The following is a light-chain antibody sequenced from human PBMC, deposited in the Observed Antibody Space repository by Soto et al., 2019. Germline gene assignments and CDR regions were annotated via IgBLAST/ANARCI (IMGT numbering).Light chain of an antibody. CDR3: VSYTSSFSDV. CDR1: SSDVGGYIY. J-gene: IGLJ1*01. Sequence: QSVLTQPASVSGSPGQSITISCTGTSSDVGGYIYVSWYQQHPGKAPKLMIYDVNNRPSGVSNRFSGSKSGNTASLTISGLQTEDEADYYCVSYTSSFSDVFGSGTKLTVL. V-gene: IGLV2-14*03. CDR2: DVN.